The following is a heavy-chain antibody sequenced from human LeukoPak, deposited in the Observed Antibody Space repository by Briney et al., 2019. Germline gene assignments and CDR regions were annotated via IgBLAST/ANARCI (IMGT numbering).Heavy chain of an antibody. CDR2: ISSTSNDI. J-gene: IGHJ4*02. V-gene: IGHV3-21*06. D-gene: IGHD6-13*01. CDR3: ARDAGAGFDY. CDR1: GFSFSSHS. Sequence: GGSLRLSCAASGFSFSSHSMNSVRQAPGKGLERVSYISSTSNDIYYADSVKGRFTISRDDAKNSLYLQMNSLSAEDTAVYYCARDAGAGFDYWGQGTLVTVSS.